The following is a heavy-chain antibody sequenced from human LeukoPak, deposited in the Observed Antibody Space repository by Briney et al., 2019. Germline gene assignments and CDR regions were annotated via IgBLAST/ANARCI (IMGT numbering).Heavy chain of an antibody. J-gene: IGHJ4*02. CDR3: ARGLFQHPTVTLYYFDY. CDR2: INHSGST. Sequence: PSETLSLTCAVYGGSFSGYYWSWIRQPPGKGLEWIGEINHSGSTNYNPSLKSRVTISVDTSKNQFSLKLSSVTAADTAGYYCARGLFQHPTVTLYYFDYWGQGALVTVSS. D-gene: IGHD4-11*01. V-gene: IGHV4-34*01. CDR1: GGSFSGYY.